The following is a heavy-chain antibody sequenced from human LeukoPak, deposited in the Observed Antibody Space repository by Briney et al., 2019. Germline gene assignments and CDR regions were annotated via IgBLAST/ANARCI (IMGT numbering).Heavy chain of an antibody. Sequence: PGGSLRLSCAASGFTFSSYAMSWVRQAPGRGLACVSAISGSGDSTYYTDSVKGRFTISRATSKNSLYLQMNSLRAEDTAVYYCAKGDSGWAIVPAAIAYWGQGTLVTVSS. CDR1: GFTFSSYA. CDR2: ISGSGDST. V-gene: IGHV3-23*01. J-gene: IGHJ4*02. CDR3: AKGDSGWAIVPAAIAY. D-gene: IGHD2-2*01.